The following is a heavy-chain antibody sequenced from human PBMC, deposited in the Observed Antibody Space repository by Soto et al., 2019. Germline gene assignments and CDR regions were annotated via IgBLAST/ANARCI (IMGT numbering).Heavy chain of an antibody. V-gene: IGHV1-18*01. Sequence: QVQVVQSGAEVKKPGASVKVACKASGYSFDTFGMSWVRQAPGQGLEWMGWISIEKGDTNSAQKLKDRVTMTTDTSTSTAYMELRSLTSDDTAVYSCARCYCSVGSCFTCWHFDLWGRGTLVTVSS. D-gene: IGHD2-15*01. CDR1: GYSFDTFG. J-gene: IGHJ2*01. CDR2: ISIEKGDT. CDR3: ARCYCSVGSCFTCWHFDL.